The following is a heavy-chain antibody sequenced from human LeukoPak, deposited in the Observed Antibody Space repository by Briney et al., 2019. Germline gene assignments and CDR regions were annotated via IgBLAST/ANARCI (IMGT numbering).Heavy chain of an antibody. J-gene: IGHJ4*02. CDR2: IYNSGST. Sequence: PSETLSLTCTVSGGSISSHYWNWIRQPPGKGLEWIGYIYNSGSTNNTPSLKSRVTISVDTYKKQFSLKLSSVTAADTAVYYCARETPYGSGSYPFDYWGQGILVTVSS. V-gene: IGHV4-59*11. CDR1: GGSISSHY. CDR3: ARETPYGSGSYPFDY. D-gene: IGHD3-10*01.